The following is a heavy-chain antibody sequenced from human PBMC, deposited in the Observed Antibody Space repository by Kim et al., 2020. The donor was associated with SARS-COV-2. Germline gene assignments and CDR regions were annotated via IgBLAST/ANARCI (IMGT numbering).Heavy chain of an antibody. CDR2: ISGSGGIT. Sequence: GGSLRLSCAASGFTFSSYAMIWFRQAPGKGLEWVSAISGSGGITSYADSVKGRCTITRDNSKNKLYLQMNTPRAEETAVYYFSTKIETQPYCGSNN. V-gene: IGHV3-23*01. CDR3: STKIETQPYCGSNN. CDR1: GFTFSSYA. D-gene: IGHD2-2*01. J-gene: IGHJ5*01.